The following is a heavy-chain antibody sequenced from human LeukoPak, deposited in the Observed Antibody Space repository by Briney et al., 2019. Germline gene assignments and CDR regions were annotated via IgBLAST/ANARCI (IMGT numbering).Heavy chain of an antibody. CDR3: ASGPPFLKYFEY. CDR1: GFTFRRYA. J-gene: IGHJ4*02. CDR2: ISGTGGGT. Sequence: GGSLRLSCAASGFTFRRYAMSWVRQAPGKGLEWVSGISGTGGGTYYADSVKGRFTISRDDSNNALYLQMHGLRAEDTALYYCASGPPFLKYFEYWGQGTLVTVSS. V-gene: IGHV3-23*01. D-gene: IGHD3-3*01.